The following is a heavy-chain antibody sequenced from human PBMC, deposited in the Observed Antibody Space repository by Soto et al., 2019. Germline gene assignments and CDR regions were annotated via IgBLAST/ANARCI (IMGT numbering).Heavy chain of an antibody. Sequence: QVQLVQSGAEVKKPGSSVKVSCKASGGTFSSYAISWVRQAPGQGLEWMGGIIPIFGTANYAQKFQGRVTMTRNTSISTAYMELSSLRSEDTAVYYCARGRHLIAAAGSWGQGTLVTVSS. CDR3: ARGRHLIAAAGS. V-gene: IGHV1-69*06. J-gene: IGHJ4*02. D-gene: IGHD6-13*01. CDR2: IIPIFGTA. CDR1: GGTFSSYA.